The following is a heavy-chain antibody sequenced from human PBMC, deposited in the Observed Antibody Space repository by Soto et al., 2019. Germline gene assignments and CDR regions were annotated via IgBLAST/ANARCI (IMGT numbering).Heavy chain of an antibody. CDR2: VTGSGSQI. J-gene: IGHJ1*01. V-gene: IGHV3-23*01. CDR3: AKDAVYRDGLWLMDY. D-gene: IGHD2-21*01. Sequence: PXGSLRLSCAASGFTMSTYAMTWVRQAPGKGLECVSGVTGSGSQIYYADSVKGRFTISKENSKNTLYLQMSGLREEDTALYYCAKDAVYRDGLWLMDYWGQGPLVTVSS. CDR1: GFTMSTYA.